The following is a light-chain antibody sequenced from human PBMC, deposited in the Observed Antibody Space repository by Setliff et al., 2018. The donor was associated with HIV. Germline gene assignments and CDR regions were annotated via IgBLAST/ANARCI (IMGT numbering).Light chain of an antibody. J-gene: IGLJ1*01. Sequence: QSALTQPASVSGSPGQSITISCTGTSSDVGGYNYVSWYQQHPGKAPKLIIYEVRNRPSGVSNRFSGSKSGNTASLTISGLQAEDEGDYYCTSYASSSTFVFGSGTKVTVL. V-gene: IGLV2-14*01. CDR3: TSYASSSTFV. CDR2: EVR. CDR1: SSDVGGYNY.